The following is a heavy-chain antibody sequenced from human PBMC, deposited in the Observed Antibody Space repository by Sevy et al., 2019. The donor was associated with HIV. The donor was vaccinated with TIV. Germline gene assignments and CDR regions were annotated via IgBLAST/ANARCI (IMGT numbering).Heavy chain of an antibody. CDR2: ISVNNGNR. J-gene: IGHJ4*02. Sequence: ASVKVSCKASGYTFTTYAITWVRQAPGEGLEWMGWISVNNGNRNYAQKVQERVTMTTDTSTNTAYMELRSLRSDDTAMYYCARVVMSSSWPCFDYWGQGTLVSVSS. V-gene: IGHV1-18*01. CDR3: ARVVMSSSWPCFDY. CDR1: GYTFTTYA. D-gene: IGHD6-13*01.